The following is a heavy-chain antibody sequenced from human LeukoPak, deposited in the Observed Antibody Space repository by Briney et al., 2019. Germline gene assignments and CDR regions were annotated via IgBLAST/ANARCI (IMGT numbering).Heavy chain of an antibody. CDR3: ARRRGTVRSDY. V-gene: IGHV1-18*01. Sequence: ASVKVSCKASGGTISSYAISWVRQAPGQGLEWMGWISAYNGNTNYPQKLQGRVTMTTDTSTSTAYMELRSLRSDDTAVYYCARRRGTVRSDYWGQGTLVTVSS. D-gene: IGHD1-1*01. CDR1: GGTISSYA. CDR2: ISAYNGNT. J-gene: IGHJ4*02.